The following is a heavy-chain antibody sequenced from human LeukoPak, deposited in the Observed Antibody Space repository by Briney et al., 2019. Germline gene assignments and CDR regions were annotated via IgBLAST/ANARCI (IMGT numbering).Heavy chain of an antibody. Sequence: GGSLRLSCAASGFTFSSYAMHWVRQAPGKGLEWVAVISYDGSNKYYADSVKGRFTISRDNSKNTLYLQMNSLRAEDTAVYYCARGSSSGYPNYYFDYWGQGTLVTVSS. D-gene: IGHD3-22*01. V-gene: IGHV3-30-3*01. CDR1: GFTFSSYA. J-gene: IGHJ4*02. CDR3: ARGSSSGYPNYYFDY. CDR2: ISYDGSNK.